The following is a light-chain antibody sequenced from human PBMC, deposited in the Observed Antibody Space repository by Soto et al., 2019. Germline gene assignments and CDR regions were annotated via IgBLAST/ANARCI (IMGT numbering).Light chain of an antibody. CDR2: GAS. Sequence: VLTQSPGTLSLSPGERATLSCRASQSVTSSYLAWYQQKPGQAPRLLIYGASNRATGIPDRFSGSGSGTDFSLTISRLEPEDFAVYYCQQYGSSRTFGQGNKV. J-gene: IGKJ1*01. CDR1: QSVTSSY. CDR3: QQYGSSRT. V-gene: IGKV3-20*01.